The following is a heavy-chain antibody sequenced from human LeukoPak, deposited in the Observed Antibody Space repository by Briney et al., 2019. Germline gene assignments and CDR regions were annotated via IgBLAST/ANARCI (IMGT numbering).Heavy chain of an antibody. Sequence: SETLSLTCTVSGGSISSSSYYWGWIRQPPGKGLEWIGSIYYSGSTYYNPSLKSRVTISVDTSKNQFSLKLSSVTAADTAVYYCASVNGGVSAFDIWGQGTMVTVSS. CDR1: GGSISSSSYY. J-gene: IGHJ3*02. V-gene: IGHV4-39*01. CDR2: IYYSGST. D-gene: IGHD4-23*01. CDR3: ASVNGGVSAFDI.